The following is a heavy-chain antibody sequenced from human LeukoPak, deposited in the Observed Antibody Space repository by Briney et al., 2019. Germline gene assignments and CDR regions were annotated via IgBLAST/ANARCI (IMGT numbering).Heavy chain of an antibody. CDR3: ARDRYDILTGYFFFALDY. D-gene: IGHD3-9*01. Sequence: ASVKVSCKASGYTFTSYYMHWVRQAPGQGLEWMGIINPSGGSTSYAQKFQGRVTMTRDTSTSTVYMELSSLRSEDTAVYYCARDRYDILTGYFFFALDYWGQGTLVTVSS. V-gene: IGHV1-46*03. CDR1: GYTFTSYY. CDR2: INPSGGST. J-gene: IGHJ4*02.